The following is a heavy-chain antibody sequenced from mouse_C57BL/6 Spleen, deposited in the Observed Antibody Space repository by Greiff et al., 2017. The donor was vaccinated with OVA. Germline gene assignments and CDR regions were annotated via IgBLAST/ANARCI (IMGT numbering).Heavy chain of an antibody. Sequence: EVQGVESGGGLVKPGGSLKLSCAASGFTFSSYAMSWVRQTPEKRLEWVATISDGGSYTYYPDNVKGRFTISRDNAKNNLYLQMSHLKSEDTAMYYCARDGENGPSDYWGQGTTLTVSS. CDR2: ISDGGSYT. CDR1: GFTFSSYA. D-gene: IGHD1-1*02. V-gene: IGHV5-4*01. CDR3: ARDGENGPSDY. J-gene: IGHJ2*01.